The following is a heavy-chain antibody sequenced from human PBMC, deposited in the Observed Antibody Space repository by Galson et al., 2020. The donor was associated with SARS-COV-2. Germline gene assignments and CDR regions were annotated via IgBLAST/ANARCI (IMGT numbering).Heavy chain of an antibody. CDR2: IKPDGTEQ. J-gene: IGHJ4*02. V-gene: IGHV3-7*04. CDR3: ARDQNWGWAD. Sequence: QAGGSLRLSCAASGFTFSTSWMSWVRQAPGKGLEWLANIKPDGTEQYYVGFLNGRFSISRDNAKNSLYLQLNSLRVEDTAVYHCARDQNWGWADWGQGTLVTVSS. D-gene: IGHD7-27*01. CDR1: GFTFSTSW.